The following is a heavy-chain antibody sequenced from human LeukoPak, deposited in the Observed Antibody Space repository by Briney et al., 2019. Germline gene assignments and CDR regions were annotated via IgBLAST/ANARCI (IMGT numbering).Heavy chain of an antibody. V-gene: IGHV1-69*13. D-gene: IGHD6-25*01. Sequence: ASVNVSCKASGGTFSSYAISWVRQAPGQGLEWMGGIIPIFGTANYAQKFQGRVTITADESTSTAYMELSSLRSEDTAVYYCLLTPDYSSVDYWGQGTLVTVSS. CDR3: LLTPDYSSVDY. CDR1: GGTFSSYA. J-gene: IGHJ4*02. CDR2: IIPIFGTA.